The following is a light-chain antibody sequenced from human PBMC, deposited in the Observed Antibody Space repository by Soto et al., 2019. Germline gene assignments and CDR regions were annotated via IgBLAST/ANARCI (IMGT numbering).Light chain of an antibody. V-gene: IGLV2-14*01. J-gene: IGLJ1*01. CDR3: SSYTNSDTFPHV. CDR2: EVS. CDR1: SSDVGGYNY. Sequence: QSALTRPASVSASPGQSITISCTGTSSDVGGYNYVSWYQQHPGKAPKLVIYEVSNRPSGVSNRFSGSESANTASLTISGLQAEDEAEYYCSSYTNSDTFPHVFGTGTKVTVL.